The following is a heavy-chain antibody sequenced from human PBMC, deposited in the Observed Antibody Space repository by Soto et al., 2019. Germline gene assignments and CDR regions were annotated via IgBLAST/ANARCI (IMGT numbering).Heavy chain of an antibody. V-gene: IGHV1-46*01. Sequence: AASVKVSCKASGYSFTSYFMHWVRQAPGQGLEWMGIIHPRGGSTNYAQRFQDRVTMAWDTSTSTVYMELSSLRSDDTAVYYCARAPYSSSSFFFDYWGQGTPVTVSS. D-gene: IGHD6-6*01. CDR3: ARAPYSSSSFFFDY. J-gene: IGHJ4*02. CDR2: IHPRGGST. CDR1: GYSFTSYF.